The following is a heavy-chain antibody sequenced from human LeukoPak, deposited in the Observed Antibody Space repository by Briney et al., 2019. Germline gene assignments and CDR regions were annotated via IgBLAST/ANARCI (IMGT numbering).Heavy chain of an antibody. CDR1: GYTLTELS. D-gene: IGHD2-21*01. V-gene: IGHV1-24*01. CDR3: ATVPFPRGAFDI. Sequence: ASVKVSCKVSGYTLTELSMHWVRHAPGKGLEWMGGFDPEDGETIYAQKFQGRVTMTEDTSTDTAYMELSSLRSEDTAVYYCATVPFPRGAFDIWGQGTMVTVSS. J-gene: IGHJ3*02. CDR2: FDPEDGET.